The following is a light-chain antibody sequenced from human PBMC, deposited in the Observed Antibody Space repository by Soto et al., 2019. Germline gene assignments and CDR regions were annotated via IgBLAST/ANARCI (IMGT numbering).Light chain of an antibody. V-gene: IGLV2-14*01. CDR1: SSDVGAYNY. CDR2: EVS. Sequence: QSALTQPASVSGSPGQSITISCTGTSSDVGAYNYVSWYQQHPGKVPKLMIYEVSNRPSGVSNRFSGSKSGNTASLTISGLQAEDEAHYYCSSYSSSITVLFGGGTKLTVL. CDR3: SSYSSSITVL. J-gene: IGLJ2*01.